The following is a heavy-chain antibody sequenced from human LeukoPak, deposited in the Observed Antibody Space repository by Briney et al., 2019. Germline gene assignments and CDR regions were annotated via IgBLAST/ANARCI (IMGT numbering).Heavy chain of an antibody. CDR2: ISGSGGST. J-gene: IGHJ4*02. CDR1: GFTFRSYA. V-gene: IGHV3-23*01. CDR3: AKSGSGWYLFDY. D-gene: IGHD6-19*01. Sequence: PGGSLRLSCAASGFTFRSYAMSWVRQAPGKGLEWVSAISGSGGSTYYADSVKGRFTISRDNSKNTLYLQMNSLRAEDTAVYYCAKSGSGWYLFDYWGQGTLVTVSS.